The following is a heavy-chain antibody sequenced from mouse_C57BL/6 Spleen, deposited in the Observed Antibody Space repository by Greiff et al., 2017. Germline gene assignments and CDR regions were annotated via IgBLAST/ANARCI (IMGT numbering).Heavy chain of an antibody. D-gene: IGHD2-4*01. CDR1: GYAFSSSW. V-gene: IGHV1-82*01. CDR2: IYPGDGDT. CDR3: ARTEDYDGYFDY. J-gene: IGHJ2*01. Sequence: QVQLKQSGPELVKPGASVKISCKASGYAFSSSWMNWVKQRPGKGLEWIGRIYPGDGDTNYNGKFKGKATLTADKSSSTAYMQLSSLTSEDSAVYFCARTEDYDGYFDYWGQGTTLTVSS.